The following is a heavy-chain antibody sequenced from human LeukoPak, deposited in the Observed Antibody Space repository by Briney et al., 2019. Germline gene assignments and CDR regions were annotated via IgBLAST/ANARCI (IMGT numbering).Heavy chain of an antibody. D-gene: IGHD3-3*01. CDR2: ISAYNGNT. CDR3: ARNLYDFWSGYSGGYFDY. Sequence: ASVKVSCKASGYTFTSYGISWVRQAPGRGLEWMGWISAYNGNTNYAQKLQGRVTMTTDTSTTTASMELRSLRSDDTAVYYCARNLYDFWSGYSGGYFDYWGQGTLVTVSS. V-gene: IGHV1-18*01. J-gene: IGHJ4*02. CDR1: GYTFTSYG.